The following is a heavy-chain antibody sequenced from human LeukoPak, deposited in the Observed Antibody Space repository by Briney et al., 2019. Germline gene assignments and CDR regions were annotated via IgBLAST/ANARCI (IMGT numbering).Heavy chain of an antibody. D-gene: IGHD2-2*01. CDR3: AKEAVRVPAPRSVFDS. Sequence: RAGGSLRLSCAASGFTFSSYGMHWVRQAPGKGLEWVAVISYDGSNKYYADSVKGRFTISRDNSKNTLYLQMNSLRAEDTAVYYCAKEAVRVPAPRSVFDSWGQGILVTVSS. CDR1: GFTFSSYG. V-gene: IGHV3-30*18. CDR2: ISYDGSNK. J-gene: IGHJ5*01.